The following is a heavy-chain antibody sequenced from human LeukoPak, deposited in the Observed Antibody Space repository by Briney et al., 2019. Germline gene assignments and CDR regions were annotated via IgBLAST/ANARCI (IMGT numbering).Heavy chain of an antibody. CDR2: ISSSGSTI. CDR1: GFTFSDYY. Sequence: GGSLRLSCAASGFTFSDYYRNWIRQAPGKAREGVSYISSSGSTIYYADSVKGRFPISRDNAKNSLYLQMNSLRAEDTAVYYCAKDPVVGAPHVFDIWGQGTMVTVSS. V-gene: IGHV3-11*01. J-gene: IGHJ3*02. CDR3: AKDPVVGAPHVFDI. D-gene: IGHD3-16*02.